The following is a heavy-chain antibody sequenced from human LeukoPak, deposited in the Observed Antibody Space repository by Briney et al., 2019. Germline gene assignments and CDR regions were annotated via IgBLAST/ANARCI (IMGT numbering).Heavy chain of an antibody. CDR2: ISGSIGTI. Sequence: AGGSLRLSCAASGFTLSNDAMNGGRQAPGKGLEWVSGISGSIGTINYAAPVKGRFTISRDNSRNTLYLQMNSLRADDTAVYYCAKRLGDPRAFDYWGQGTLVTVSS. J-gene: IGHJ4*02. CDR1: GFTLSNDA. V-gene: IGHV3-23*01. D-gene: IGHD2-21*02. CDR3: AKRLGDPRAFDY.